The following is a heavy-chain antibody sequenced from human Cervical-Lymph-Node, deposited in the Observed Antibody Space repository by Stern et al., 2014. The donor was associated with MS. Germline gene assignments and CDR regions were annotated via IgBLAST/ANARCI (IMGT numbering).Heavy chain of an antibody. CDR1: GGSISSYY. D-gene: IGHD6-6*01. J-gene: IGHJ5*02. V-gene: IGHV4-59*01. CDR3: ARVIAARPGSNWFDP. Sequence: QVQLVESGPGLVKPSETLSLTCTVSGGSISSYYWSWIRQPPGKGLEWIGYIYYSGSTNYNPSLKSRVTISVDTSKNQFSLKLSSVTAADTAVYYCARVIAARPGSNWFDPWGQGTLVTVSS. CDR2: IYYSGST.